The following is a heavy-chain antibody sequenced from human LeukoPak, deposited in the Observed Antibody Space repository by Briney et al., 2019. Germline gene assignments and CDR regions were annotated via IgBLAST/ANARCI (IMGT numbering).Heavy chain of an antibody. D-gene: IGHD3-22*01. CDR3: AKFSGYYYDSSGYPGADY. V-gene: IGHV3-7*03. Sequence: GGSLRLSCAASGFTFSSYWMSWVRQAPGKGLEWVANIKQDGSEKYYVDSVKGRFTISRDNAKNSLYLQMNSLRAEDTAVYYCAKFSGYYYDSSGYPGADYWGQGTLVTVSS. J-gene: IGHJ4*02. CDR1: GFTFSSYW. CDR2: IKQDGSEK.